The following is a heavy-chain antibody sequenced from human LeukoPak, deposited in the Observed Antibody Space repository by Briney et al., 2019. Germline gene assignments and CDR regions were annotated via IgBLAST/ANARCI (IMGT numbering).Heavy chain of an antibody. Sequence: SETLSLTCTVSGGSISSGGYCWSWIRQHPGKGLEWIGYIYYSGSTYYNPSLKSRVTISVDTSKNQFSLKLSSVTAADTAVYYCARDGARIWSLRRSTYDAFDIWGQGTMVTVSS. CDR3: ARDGARIWSLRRSTYDAFDI. J-gene: IGHJ3*02. V-gene: IGHV4-31*03. CDR2: IYYSGST. D-gene: IGHD3-10*01. CDR1: GGSISSGGYC.